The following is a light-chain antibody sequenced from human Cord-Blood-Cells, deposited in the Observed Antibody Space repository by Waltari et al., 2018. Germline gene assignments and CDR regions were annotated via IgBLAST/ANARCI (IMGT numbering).Light chain of an antibody. J-gene: IGKJ4*01. CDR2: GAS. V-gene: IGKV3-15*01. CDR1: QSVSSN. Sequence: EIVMTQSPDTLSVSPGERATLSCRASQSVSSNLAWYQQKPGQAPRLPIYGASTRATGIPARVSVSGSGTEFTLTISSLQSEDFAVYYCQQYNNWTPLTFGGGTKVEIK. CDR3: QQYNNWTPLT.